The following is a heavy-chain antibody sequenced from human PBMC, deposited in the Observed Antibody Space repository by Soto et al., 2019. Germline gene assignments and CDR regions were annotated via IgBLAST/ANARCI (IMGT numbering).Heavy chain of an antibody. J-gene: IGHJ4*02. D-gene: IGHD6-25*01. Sequence: QVQLVQSGAEVKEAGASVKVSCKTSGYTYLGYGITWVRRAPGQGLEWVGWISGYNGDTKYAKKFQGRVAMTTDTSTSTAYMELRSLRFDDTAVYYCARDPGAAAIRSLDFCGQGTLVTVSS. CDR1: GYTYLGYG. CDR3: ARDPGAAAIRSLDF. V-gene: IGHV1-18*01. CDR2: ISGYNGDT.